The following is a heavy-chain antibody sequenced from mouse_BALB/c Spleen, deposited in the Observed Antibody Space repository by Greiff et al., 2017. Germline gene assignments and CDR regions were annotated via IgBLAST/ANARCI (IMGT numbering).Heavy chain of an antibody. J-gene: IGHJ4*01. V-gene: IGHV5-17*02. D-gene: IGHD2-14*01. CDR2: ISSGSSTI. Sequence: EVQVVESGGGLVQPGGSRKLSCAASGFTFSSFGMHWVRQAPEKGLEWVAYISSGSSTIYYADTVKGRFTISRDNPKNTLFLQMTSLRSEDTAMYYCARSDRYDAMDYWGQGTSVTVSS. CDR1: GFTFSSFG. CDR3: ARSDRYDAMDY.